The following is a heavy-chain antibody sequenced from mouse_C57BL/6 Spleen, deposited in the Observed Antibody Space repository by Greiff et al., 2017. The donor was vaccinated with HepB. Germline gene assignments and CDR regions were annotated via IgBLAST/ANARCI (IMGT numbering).Heavy chain of an antibody. D-gene: IGHD3-2*02. CDR3: ARGTAQATYFDD. J-gene: IGHJ2*01. CDR2: ISSGSSTI. V-gene: IGHV5-17*01. Sequence: DVQLQESGGGLVKPGGSLKLSCAASGFTFSDYGMHWVRQAPEKGLEWVAYISSGSSTIYYADTVKGRFTISRDNAKKTLFLQMTSLRSEDTAVYYCARGTAQATYFDDWGEGTTLTVSA. CDR1: GFTFSDYG.